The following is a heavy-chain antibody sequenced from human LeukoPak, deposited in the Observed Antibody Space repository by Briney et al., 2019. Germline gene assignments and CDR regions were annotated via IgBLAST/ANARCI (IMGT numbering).Heavy chain of an antibody. CDR3: AKASSGWYLGYYYGMDV. D-gene: IGHD6-19*01. CDR2: ISESGEDP. CDR1: GFTFSNYA. V-gene: IGHV3-23*01. J-gene: IGHJ6*02. Sequence: PGGSLRLSCAASGFTFSNYAMNWVRQAPGKGLEWVSSISESGEDPSYADSVKGRFIISRDNSRNSLYLQMNSLRTEDTAVYYCAKASSGWYLGYYYGMDVWGQGTTVTVSS.